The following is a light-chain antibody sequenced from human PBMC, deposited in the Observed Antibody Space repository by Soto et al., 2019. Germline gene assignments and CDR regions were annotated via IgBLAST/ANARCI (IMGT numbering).Light chain of an antibody. Sequence: EIVLTQSPATLSLSPGERATLSCRASQSFASYLSWYQQKPGQAPRLLFYDASNRATGIPARFGGSGSGTDFTLTISSLEPEDFAVYYCQLRSNWPPSYTFGQGTRLEIK. CDR3: QLRSNWPPSYT. J-gene: IGKJ2*01. V-gene: IGKV3-11*01. CDR2: DAS. CDR1: QSFASY.